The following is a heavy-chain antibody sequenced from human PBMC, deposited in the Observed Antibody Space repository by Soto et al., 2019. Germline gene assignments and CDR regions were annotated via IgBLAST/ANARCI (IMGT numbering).Heavy chain of an antibody. D-gene: IGHD2-2*01. CDR2: IWYDGSNK. Sequence: HPGGSLRLSCAASGFTFSSYGMHWVRQAPGKGLEWVAVIWYDGSNKYYADSVKGRFTISRDNSKNSLYLQMNSLRAEDTAVYYCAREGPVDQLHPRPYYYYGMDVWGQGTTVTVSS. CDR1: GFTFSSYG. CDR3: AREGPVDQLHPRPYYYYGMDV. V-gene: IGHV3-33*01. J-gene: IGHJ6*02.